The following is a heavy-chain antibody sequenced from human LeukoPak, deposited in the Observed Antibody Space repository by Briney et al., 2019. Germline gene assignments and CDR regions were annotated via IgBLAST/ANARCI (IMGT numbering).Heavy chain of an antibody. CDR2: IWYDGCKK. CDR3: AREPLEGDYNYYYAMGV. D-gene: IGHD1-1*01. CDR1: GWTLSHYG. V-gene: IGHV3-33*01. Sequence: GGSLRVSCLACGWTLSHYGMHWLRPAPGKGLAGVAVIWYDGCKKYYAHSLKGRFTISRDNSKNTLYLQMNSLRGEDTAVYYCAREPLEGDYNYYYAMGVWGKRAT. J-gene: IGHJ6*01.